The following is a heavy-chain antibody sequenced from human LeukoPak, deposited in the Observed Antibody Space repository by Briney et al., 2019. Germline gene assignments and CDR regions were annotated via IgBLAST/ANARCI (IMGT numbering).Heavy chain of an antibody. V-gene: IGHV4-39*02. D-gene: IGHD1-26*01. CDR3: ARREVGAPIRY. J-gene: IGHJ4*02. CDR1: GGSISSSTYY. Sequence: SETLSLTCTVSGGSISSSTYYWGWIRQPPGKGLEWIGSIYYSGSTYYNPSLKSRVSISVDTSKKYFSLKLSSVTPADTAVYYCARREVGAPIRYWGQGTLVTVSS. CDR2: IYYSGST.